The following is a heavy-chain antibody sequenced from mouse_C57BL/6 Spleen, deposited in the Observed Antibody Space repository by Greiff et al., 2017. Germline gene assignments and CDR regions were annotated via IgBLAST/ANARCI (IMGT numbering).Heavy chain of an antibody. Sequence: EVQLQQSGPELVKPGASVKISCKASGYSFTGYYMNWVKQSPEKSLEWIGEINPSTGGTIYNQKFKAKATLTVDKSSSTAYMQLKSLTSEDSAVYCCARSMDYEVGGYYAMDYWGQGTSVTVSS. D-gene: IGHD2-4*01. J-gene: IGHJ4*01. CDR2: INPSTGGT. V-gene: IGHV1-42*01. CDR1: GYSFTGYY. CDR3: ARSMDYEVGGYYAMDY.